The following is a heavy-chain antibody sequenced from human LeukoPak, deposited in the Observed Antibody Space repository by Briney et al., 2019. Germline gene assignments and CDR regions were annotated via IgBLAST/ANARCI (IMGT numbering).Heavy chain of an antibody. CDR3: VRSEDSHYYMDV. D-gene: IGHD2-15*01. J-gene: IGHJ6*03. Sequence: PGGSLRLSCAASEFTFSSSTMNWVRQAPGKGLEWVSYIRSSSGTIYYADSVKGRFTVSRDNAKNSLYLQMNSLRAEDSAVYYCVRSEDSHYYMDVWGKGTTVTVSS. V-gene: IGHV3-48*04. CDR2: IRSSSGTI. CDR1: EFTFSSST.